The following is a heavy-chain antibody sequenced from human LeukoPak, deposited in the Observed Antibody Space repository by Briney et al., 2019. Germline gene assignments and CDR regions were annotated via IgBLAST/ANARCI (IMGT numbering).Heavy chain of an antibody. J-gene: IGHJ3*02. Sequence: SQTLSLTCTVSGGSISSGSYFWNWIRQPAGKGLGRIGRIYTSGSTDYNPSLKSRVTISLDTSKNRFSLKLSSVTAADTAVYYCARGGYYDSSGSRDAFDIWGPGTMVTVSS. CDR2: IYTSGST. D-gene: IGHD3-22*01. CDR3: ARGGYYDSSGSRDAFDI. CDR1: GGSISSGSYF. V-gene: IGHV4-61*02.